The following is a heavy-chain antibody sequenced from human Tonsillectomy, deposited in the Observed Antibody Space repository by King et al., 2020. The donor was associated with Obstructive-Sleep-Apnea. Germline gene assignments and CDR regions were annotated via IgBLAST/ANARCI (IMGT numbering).Heavy chain of an antibody. V-gene: IGHV3-9*01. CDR3: ATVADY. Sequence: VQLVESGGGLVQPGGSLRLSCAGSGFTFDAFAMYWVRQAPGKGLEWVSGITLNGDNAGYADSVRGRFTISRDNAKNSLYLHMTSLRSDDTAMYYCATVADYWGQGTLITVSS. J-gene: IGHJ4*02. CDR2: ITLNGDNA. CDR1: GFTFDAFA.